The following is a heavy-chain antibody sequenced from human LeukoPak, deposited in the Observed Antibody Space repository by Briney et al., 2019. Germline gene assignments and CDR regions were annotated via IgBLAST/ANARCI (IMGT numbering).Heavy chain of an antibody. J-gene: IGHJ4*02. CDR1: GGSISGYY. CDR3: ARGEWGVSFDY. Sequence: PSETLSLTCTVSGGSISGYYWSWIRQPPGKGLEWIGEINHSGSTNYNPSLKSRVTISVDTSKNQFSLKLSSVTAADTAVYYCARGEWGVSFDYWGQGTLVTVSS. V-gene: IGHV4-34*01. D-gene: IGHD3-3*01. CDR2: INHSGST.